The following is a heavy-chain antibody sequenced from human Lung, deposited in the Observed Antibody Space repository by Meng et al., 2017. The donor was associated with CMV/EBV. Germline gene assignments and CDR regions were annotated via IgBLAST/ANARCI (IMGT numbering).Heavy chain of an antibody. CDR3: ARLFHTSLGTNYYYGMDV. Sequence: ASVXVSXKASGYTFTGYNIHWVRQAPGQGLEWMGWINPNSGDTKYAQKFQGRVALTRDTSISTAYMELSSLKSDDTAVFFCARLFHTSLGTNYYYGMDVWGQGXAVTVSS. J-gene: IGHJ6*02. CDR1: GYTFTGYN. V-gene: IGHV1-2*02. D-gene: IGHD3-10*01. CDR2: INPNSGDT.